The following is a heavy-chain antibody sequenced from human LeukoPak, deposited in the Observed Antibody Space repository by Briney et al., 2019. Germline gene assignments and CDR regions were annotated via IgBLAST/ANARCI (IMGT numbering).Heavy chain of an antibody. CDR3: ARDFSQSGSYYDY. J-gene: IGHJ4*02. D-gene: IGHD1-26*01. Sequence: GASVKVSCKASGYTFTGYYMHWVRQAPGQGLEWMGWINPNSGGTNYAQKFQGRVTMTRDTSISTAYMELSRLRSDDTAVYYCARDFSQSGSYYDYWGQGTLVTVSS. CDR2: INPNSGGT. V-gene: IGHV1-2*02. CDR1: GYTFTGYY.